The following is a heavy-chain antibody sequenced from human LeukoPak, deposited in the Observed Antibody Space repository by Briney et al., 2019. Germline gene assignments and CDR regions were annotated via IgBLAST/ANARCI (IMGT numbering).Heavy chain of an antibody. CDR2: IYSGGST. V-gene: IGHV3-53*01. CDR3: ASGPTGGAFDI. J-gene: IGHJ3*02. D-gene: IGHD2-15*01. Sequence: GGSLRLSWAASGFTFSGYAMSGVRQAPGKGREWVSVIYSGGSTYYADSVKGRFTISRDNSKNTLYLQMNSLRAEDTAVYYCASGPTGGAFDIWGQGTMVTVSS. CDR1: GFTFSGYA.